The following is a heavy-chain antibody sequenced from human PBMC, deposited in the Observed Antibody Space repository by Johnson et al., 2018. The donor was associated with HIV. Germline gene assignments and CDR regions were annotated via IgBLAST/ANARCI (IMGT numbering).Heavy chain of an antibody. D-gene: IGHD1-26*01. Sequence: QVQLVESGGGVVQPGRSLRLSCAASGFTFSSYGMHWVRQAPGKGLEWVAVISGRGGSTYYGDSVKGRFTISRDKYNNTLYLQMNSLRAEDTAVYYCAKSTWELRHLDAFDIWGQGTMVTVSS. CDR1: GFTFSSYG. CDR3: AKSTWELRHLDAFDI. J-gene: IGHJ3*02. CDR2: ISGRGGST. V-gene: IGHV3-NL1*01.